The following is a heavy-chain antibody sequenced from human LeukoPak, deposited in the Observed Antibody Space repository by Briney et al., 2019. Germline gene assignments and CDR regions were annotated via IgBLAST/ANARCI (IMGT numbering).Heavy chain of an antibody. CDR2: IRYDGSNK. Sequence: GGSLRLSCAASGFTFSSYGMHWVRQAPGKGLEWVAFIRYDGSNKYYVDSVKGRFTISRDNSKNTLYLQMNSLRAEDTAVYYCAKDGSGSGGSYFDYWGQGTLVTVSS. D-gene: IGHD3-10*01. V-gene: IGHV3-30*02. CDR1: GFTFSSYG. J-gene: IGHJ4*02. CDR3: AKDGSGSGGSYFDY.